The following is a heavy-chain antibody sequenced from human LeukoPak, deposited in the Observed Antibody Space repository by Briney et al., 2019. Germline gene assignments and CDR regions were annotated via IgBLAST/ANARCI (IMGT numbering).Heavy chain of an antibody. CDR2: IYYTGGT. Sequence: SETLSLTCTVSGGSFSSFYWSWIRQPPGKGLEWSGYIYYTGGTNYNPSLKSRISTSVDTSKNQFSLQLTSVTAADTAVYYCARHGTSVAWYFNLWGRGTRVAVSS. D-gene: IGHD6-19*01. J-gene: IGHJ2*01. CDR3: ARHGTSVAWYFNL. CDR1: GGSFSSFY. V-gene: IGHV4-59*08.